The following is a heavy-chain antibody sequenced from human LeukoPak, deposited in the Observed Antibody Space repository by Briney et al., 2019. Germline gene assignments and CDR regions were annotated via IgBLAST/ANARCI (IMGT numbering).Heavy chain of an antibody. CDR3: AREPREYCSRIACPNSFES. Sequence: GGSLRLSCAASGFTFNNYAMSWVRQAPGEGLDWVSALSASGGTTYYADSVKGRFTISRDNSENTLYLQMNSLRAEDTAVYYCAREPREYCSRIACPNSFESWGQGTLVTVSS. J-gene: IGHJ5*01. CDR1: GFTFNNYA. CDR2: LSASGGTT. D-gene: IGHD2-2*01. V-gene: IGHV3-23*01.